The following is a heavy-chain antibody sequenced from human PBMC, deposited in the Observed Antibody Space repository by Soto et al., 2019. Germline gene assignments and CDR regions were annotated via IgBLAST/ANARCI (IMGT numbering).Heavy chain of an antibody. CDR3: AALTILNYYYYYGMDV. J-gene: IGHJ6*02. V-gene: IGHV3-21*01. CDR1: GFTFSSYS. CDR2: ISSSSSYI. Sequence: PGGSLRLSCAASGFTFSSYSMNWVRQAPGKGLEWVSSISSSSSYIYYADSVKGRFTISRDNAKNSLYLQMNSLRAEDTAVYYCAALTILNYYYYYGMDVWGQGTTVTVSS. D-gene: IGHD3-3*01.